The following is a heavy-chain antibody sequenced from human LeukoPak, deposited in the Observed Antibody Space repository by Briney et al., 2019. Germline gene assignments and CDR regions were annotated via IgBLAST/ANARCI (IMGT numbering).Heavy chain of an antibody. CDR2: IYYSGST. CDR1: GGSISSSSYY. J-gene: IGHJ4*02. Sequence: SETLSLTCTVSGGSISSSSYYWGWIRQPPGKGLEWIGGIYYSGSTYYNPSLKSRVTISVDTSKNQFSLKLSSVTAADTAVYYCARAGTAYFDYWGQGTLVTVSS. D-gene: IGHD1-7*01. V-gene: IGHV4-39*07. CDR3: ARAGTAYFDY.